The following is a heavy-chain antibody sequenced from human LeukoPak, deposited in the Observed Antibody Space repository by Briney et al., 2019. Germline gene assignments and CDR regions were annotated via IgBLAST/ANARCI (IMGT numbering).Heavy chain of an antibody. J-gene: IGHJ4*02. D-gene: IGHD3-3*01. Sequence: GGSLRLSCAASGFTFSRYEMSWVRQAPGKGLEWVSYISNSGNAKYYAGSVKGRFTISRDNAKNSLYLQMNSLRAEDTAVYYCARDSPGIMIFGVVTPNGGQGTLVTVSS. CDR2: ISNSGNAK. V-gene: IGHV3-48*03. CDR3: ARDSPGIMIFGVVTPN. CDR1: GFTFSRYE.